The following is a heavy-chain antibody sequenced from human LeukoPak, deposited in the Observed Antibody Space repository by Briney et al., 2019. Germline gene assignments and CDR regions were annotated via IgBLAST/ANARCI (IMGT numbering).Heavy chain of an antibody. Sequence: ASVKVSCKASGYTFTGYYMHWVRQAPGQGLEWMGRINPNSGGTNYAQKFQGRVTMTRDTSISTAYMELSRLRSDDTAVYHCARVNSGYDLTLDYWGQGTLVTVSS. CDR3: ARVNSGYDLTLDY. J-gene: IGHJ4*02. V-gene: IGHV1-2*06. CDR2: INPNSGGT. D-gene: IGHD5-12*01. CDR1: GYTFTGYY.